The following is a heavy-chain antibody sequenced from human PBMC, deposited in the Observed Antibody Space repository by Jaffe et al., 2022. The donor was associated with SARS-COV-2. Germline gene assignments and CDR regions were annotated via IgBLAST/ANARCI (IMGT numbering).Heavy chain of an antibody. V-gene: IGHV3-23*04. CDR3: AKKSSNYDSLSGYHDY. Sequence: EVQLVESGGGLVQPGGSLRLSCVASGFTFRTSAMSWVRQAPGKGLEWVSSISGSGASPKWADSVEGRFTISRDNSKNTLFLQMYNLRAEDTAVYYCAKKSSNYDSLSGYHDYWGQGTLVTVSS. J-gene: IGHJ4*02. D-gene: IGHD3-3*01. CDR2: ISGSGASP. CDR1: GFTFRTSA.